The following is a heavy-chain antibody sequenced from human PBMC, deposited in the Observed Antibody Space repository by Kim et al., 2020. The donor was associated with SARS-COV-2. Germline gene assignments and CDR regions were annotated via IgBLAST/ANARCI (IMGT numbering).Heavy chain of an antibody. Sequence: GESLKISCKGSGYSFTSYWIGWVRQMPGKGLEWMGIIYPGDSDTRYSPSFQGQVTISADKSISTAYLQWSSLKASDTAMYYCARHLVSDPDCSSTSCYGYYGMDVWGQGTTVTVSS. CDR3: ARHLVSDPDCSSTSCYGYYGMDV. V-gene: IGHV5-51*01. D-gene: IGHD2-2*01. CDR1: GYSFTSYW. CDR2: IYPGDSDT. J-gene: IGHJ6*02.